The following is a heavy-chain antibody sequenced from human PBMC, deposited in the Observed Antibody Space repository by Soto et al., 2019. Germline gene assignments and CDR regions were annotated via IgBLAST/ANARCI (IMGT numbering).Heavy chain of an antibody. V-gene: IGHV3-30*18. CDR1: GFTFSSYG. J-gene: IGHJ3*02. CDR2: ISYDGSNK. Sequence: QVQLVESGGGVVQPRRSLRLSCAASGFTFSSYGMHWVRQAPGKGLEWVAVISYDGSNKYYADSVKGRFTISRDNSKNTLYLQMNSLRAEDTAVYYCAKSGGIWGQGTMVTVSS. D-gene: IGHD1-26*01. CDR3: AKSGGI.